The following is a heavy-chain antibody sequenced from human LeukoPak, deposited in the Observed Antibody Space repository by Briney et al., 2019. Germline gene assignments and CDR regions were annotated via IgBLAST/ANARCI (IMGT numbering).Heavy chain of an antibody. Sequence: GGSLRLSCAASGFTFSSYGMHWVRQAPGKGLEWVAVIWYDGSNKYYADSVKGRFTISRDNSRNTLYLQMNSLRAEDTAVYYCARELISTTWRGNRSYFDLWGRGTLVTVSS. CDR1: GFTFSSYG. V-gene: IGHV3-33*01. CDR2: IWYDGSNK. CDR3: ARELISTTWRGNRSYFDL. D-gene: IGHD1-1*01. J-gene: IGHJ2*01.